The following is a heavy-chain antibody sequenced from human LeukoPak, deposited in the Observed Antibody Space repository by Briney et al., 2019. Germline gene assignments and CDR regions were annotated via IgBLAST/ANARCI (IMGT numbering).Heavy chain of an antibody. CDR1: GFTFSTYW. J-gene: IGHJ4*02. D-gene: IGHD3-16*01. CDR3: AGVQSYGPRAFDQ. V-gene: IGHV3-74*01. CDR2: INSDGSIT. Sequence: PGGSLRLSCAASGFTFSTYWMHWVRQAPGKGLVWVSRINSDGSITTYADSVKGRFTISRDNAKNTLYLQMNSLRAEDTAVYYCAGVQSYGPRAFDQWGQGSLVTVSS.